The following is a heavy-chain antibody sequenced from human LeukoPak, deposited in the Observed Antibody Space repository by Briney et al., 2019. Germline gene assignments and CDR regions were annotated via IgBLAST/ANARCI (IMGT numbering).Heavy chain of an antibody. CDR2: IRYDGSNK. CDR3: AKSFPLLARLGYCSGGSCTFYY. D-gene: IGHD2-15*01. J-gene: IGHJ4*02. CDR1: GFTFSIYG. V-gene: IGHV3-30*02. Sequence: SGGSLRLSCAASGFTFSIYGMHWVRQAPGKGLEWVAFIRYDGSNKYYTDSVKGRLTISRDNSKNTLYLQMNSVSAEDTAVYYCAKSFPLLARLGYCSGGSCTFYYWGQGALVTASS.